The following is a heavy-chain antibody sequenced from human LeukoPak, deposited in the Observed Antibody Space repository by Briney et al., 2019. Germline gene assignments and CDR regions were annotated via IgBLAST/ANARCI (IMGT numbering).Heavy chain of an antibody. Sequence: GGSLRLSCAASGFTFDDYAMHWVRQAPGKGLEWVSGISWNSGSIGYADSVKGRFTISRDNAKKSLFLQMNSLRADDTAVYYCAKGGGSGYGSGSLSNWGQGTLVTVSS. CDR2: ISWNSGSI. J-gene: IGHJ4*02. CDR1: GFTFDDYA. V-gene: IGHV3-9*01. D-gene: IGHD3-10*01. CDR3: AKGGGSGYGSGSLSN.